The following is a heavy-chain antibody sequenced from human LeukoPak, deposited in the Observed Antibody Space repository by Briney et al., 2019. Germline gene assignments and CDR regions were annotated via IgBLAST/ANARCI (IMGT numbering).Heavy chain of an antibody. CDR2: ISTRGSYI. CDR3: ARAEVLLWFGESPGAEYFQH. V-gene: IGHV3-21*01. J-gene: IGHJ1*01. CDR1: GFTFSSYN. Sequence: PGGSLRRSCAASGFTFSSYNMNWVRQAPGKGLEWVSSISTRGSYIYYADSLKGRFTISRDNAKNSLYLQMNSLRAEDTAVYYCARAEVLLWFGESPGAEYFQHWGQGTLVTVSS. D-gene: IGHD3-10*01.